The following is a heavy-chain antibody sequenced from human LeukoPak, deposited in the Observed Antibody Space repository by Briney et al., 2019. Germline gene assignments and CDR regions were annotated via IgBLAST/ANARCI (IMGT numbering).Heavy chain of an antibody. V-gene: IGHV4-59*01. J-gene: IGHJ4*02. CDR3: ARDPGGSYSPYFDY. CDR2: IYYSGST. CDR1: GGSISSYY. Sequence: SETLSLTCTVSGGSISSYYWSWIRQPPGKGLEWIGYIYYSGSTNYNPSLKSRVTISVDTSKNQFSLKLSSVTAADTAMYYCARDPGGSYSPYFDYWGQGTLVTVSS. D-gene: IGHD1-26*01.